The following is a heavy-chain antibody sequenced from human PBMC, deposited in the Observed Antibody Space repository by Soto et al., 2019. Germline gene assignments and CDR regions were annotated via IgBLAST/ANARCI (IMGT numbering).Heavy chain of an antibody. D-gene: IGHD3-22*01. CDR3: ARALGITMIVVSVRFDP. Sequence: QVQLQESGPGLVKPSQTLSLTCTVSGGSISSGGYYWSWIRQHPGKGLEWIGYIYYSGSTYYNPSLKSRVTISVDTSKNQFSLKLSSVTAADTAVYYCARALGITMIVVSVRFDPWGQGTLVTVSS. CDR2: IYYSGST. J-gene: IGHJ5*02. CDR1: GGSISSGGYY. V-gene: IGHV4-31*03.